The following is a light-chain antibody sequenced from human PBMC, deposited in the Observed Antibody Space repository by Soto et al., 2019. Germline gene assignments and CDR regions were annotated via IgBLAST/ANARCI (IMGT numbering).Light chain of an antibody. CDR1: QDISNY. CDR3: QQYDNLPWT. J-gene: IGKJ1*01. CDR2: DAS. Sequence: DNQMTESPSTLSASVGERVTITCQASQDISNYLNWYQQKPGKAPKLLIYDASNLETGVPSRFSGSGSGTDFTFTISSLQPEDIATYYSQQYDNLPWTFGQGTKVDIK. V-gene: IGKV1-33*01.